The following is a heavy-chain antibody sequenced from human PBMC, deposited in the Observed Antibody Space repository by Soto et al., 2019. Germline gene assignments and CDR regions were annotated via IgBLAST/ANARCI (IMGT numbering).Heavy chain of an antibody. Sequence: GGSLRLSCAASGFTFSSYSMNWVRQAPGKGLEWVSYISSSSSTIYYADSVKGRFTISRDNAKNSLYLQMNSLRAEDTAVYYCARDPGYKAFDIWGQGTMVTVSS. D-gene: IGHD1-20*01. V-gene: IGHV3-48*01. CDR1: GFTFSSYS. J-gene: IGHJ3*02. CDR3: ARDPGYKAFDI. CDR2: ISSSSSTI.